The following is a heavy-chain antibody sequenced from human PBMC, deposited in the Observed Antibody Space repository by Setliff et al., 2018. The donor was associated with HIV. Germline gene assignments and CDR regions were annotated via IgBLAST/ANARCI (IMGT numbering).Heavy chain of an antibody. V-gene: IGHV3-64D*09. J-gene: IGHJ6*03. CDR2: ISSNGGST. Sequence: PGGSLRLSCSASGFTFSSYAMHWVRQAPGKGLEYVSAISSNGGSTYYADSVKGRFTISRDNSKNTLYLQMSSLRAEDTAVYYCVRDSSRGYLDWLSLKYYYSYYIDVWGKGTTVTVSS. CDR1: GFTFSSYA. D-gene: IGHD3-9*01. CDR3: VRDSSRGYLDWLSLKYYYSYYIDV.